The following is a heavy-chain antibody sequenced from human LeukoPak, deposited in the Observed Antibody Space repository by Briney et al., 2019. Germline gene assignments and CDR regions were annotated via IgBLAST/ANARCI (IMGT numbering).Heavy chain of an antibody. CDR3: AEDRTGYSYGSAFDY. V-gene: IGHV3-9*01. D-gene: IGHD5-18*01. CDR2: ISWNSGSI. CDR1: GFTFDDYA. Sequence: GGSLRLSCAASGFTFDDYAMHWVRQAPGKGLEWVSGISWNSGSIGYADSVKGRFTISRDNAKNSLYLQMNSLRAEDTALYYCAEDRTGYSYGSAFDYWGQGTLVTVSS. J-gene: IGHJ4*02.